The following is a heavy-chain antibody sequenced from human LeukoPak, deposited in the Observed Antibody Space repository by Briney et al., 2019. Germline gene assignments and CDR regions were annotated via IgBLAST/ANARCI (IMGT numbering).Heavy chain of an antibody. CDR1: GYTLTELS. D-gene: IGHD3-10*01. CDR2: FDPEDGET. J-gene: IGHJ3*02. Sequence: ASMKVSCKVSGYTLTELSMHWVRQAPGKGREWMGGFDPEDGETIYAQKFQGRVTMTEDTSTDTAYMELSSLRSEDTAVYYCATWGQTPGGAFDIWGQGTMVTVSS. V-gene: IGHV1-24*01. CDR3: ATWGQTPGGAFDI.